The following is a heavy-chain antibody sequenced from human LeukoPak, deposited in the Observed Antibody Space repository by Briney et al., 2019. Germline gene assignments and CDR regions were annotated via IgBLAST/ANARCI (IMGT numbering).Heavy chain of an antibody. D-gene: IGHD4-23*01. V-gene: IGHV1-8*01. CDR3: AREPQFPTVATGFGDY. J-gene: IGHJ4*02. CDR2: MNPNSGNT. Sequence: ASVKVSCKASGYTFTSYDINWVRQATGQGLEWMGWMNPNSGNTGYAQKFQGRVTMTRNTSISTAYMELSSLRSEDTAVYYCAREPQFPTVATGFGDYWGQGTLVTVSS. CDR1: GYTFTSYD.